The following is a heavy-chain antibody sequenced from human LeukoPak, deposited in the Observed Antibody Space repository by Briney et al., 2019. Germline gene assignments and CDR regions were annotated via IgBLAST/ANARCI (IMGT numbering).Heavy chain of an antibody. V-gene: IGHV1-69*13. Sequence: SVKVSCKASGGTFSSYAISWVRQAPGQGLEWMGGTIPIFGTANYAQKFQGRVTITADESTSTAYMELSSLRSEDTAVYYCARYCSSTSCYTDYYYYGMDVWGQGTTVTVSS. CDR1: GGTFSSYA. CDR2: TIPIFGTA. D-gene: IGHD2-2*02. CDR3: ARYCSSTSCYTDYYYYGMDV. J-gene: IGHJ6*02.